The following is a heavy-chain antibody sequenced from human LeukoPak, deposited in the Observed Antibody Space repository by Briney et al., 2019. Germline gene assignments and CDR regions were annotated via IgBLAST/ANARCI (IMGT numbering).Heavy chain of an antibody. CDR3: ARDCQYCSSTSCPCGMDV. J-gene: IGHJ6*02. Sequence: GGSLRLSCAASGFTVSSNYMNWVRQAPGKGLEWVSVIYTSGTTYYADSVKGRFTISRDNSKNTLYLQMNSLRAEDTAVYYCARDCQYCSSTSCPCGMDVWGQGTTVTVSS. V-gene: IGHV3-53*01. CDR2: IYTSGTT. D-gene: IGHD2-2*01. CDR1: GFTVSSNY.